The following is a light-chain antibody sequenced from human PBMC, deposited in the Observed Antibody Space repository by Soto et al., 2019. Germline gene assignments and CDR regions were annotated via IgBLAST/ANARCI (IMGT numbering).Light chain of an antibody. Sequence: QSALTRPAAVSGSPGQSITISCSGTSSDIGSYDHVAWYQQFPGKSPKLIIYAVSDRPSGVSDRFSGSKSGISASLTISGLQTEDEADYYCISYTDRQSYLFGTASKVTVL. J-gene: IGLJ1*01. CDR1: SSDIGSYDH. CDR3: ISYTDRQSYL. V-gene: IGLV2-14*03. CDR2: AVS.